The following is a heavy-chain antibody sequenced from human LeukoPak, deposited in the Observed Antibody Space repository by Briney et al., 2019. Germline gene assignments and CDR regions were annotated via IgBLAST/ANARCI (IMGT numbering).Heavy chain of an antibody. Sequence: GGSLRLSCAASGFTFSDYYMSWIRQAPGKGLEWVSYISSSGSTIYYSDSVKGRFTISRDNAKNSLYLQMNSLRAEDTAVYYCVREPDSSRFDYWGQGTLVTVSS. J-gene: IGHJ4*01. CDR1: GFTFSDYY. CDR3: VREPDSSRFDY. D-gene: IGHD5-18*01. CDR2: ISSSGSTI. V-gene: IGHV3-11*04.